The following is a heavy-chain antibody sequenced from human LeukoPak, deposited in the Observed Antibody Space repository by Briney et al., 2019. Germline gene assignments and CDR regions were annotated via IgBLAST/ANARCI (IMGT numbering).Heavy chain of an antibody. CDR1: GLTFSSYG. D-gene: IGHD5-12*01. CDR3: AKDFSGYDYNLYAFDI. V-gene: IGHV3-30*18. CDR2: ISYDGSNK. J-gene: IGHJ3*02. Sequence: PGGSLRLSCAASGLTFSSYGMHWVRQAPGKGLEWVAVISYDGSNKYYADSVKGRFTISRDNSKNTLYLQMNSLRAEDTAVYYCAKDFSGYDYNLYAFDIWGQGTMVTVSS.